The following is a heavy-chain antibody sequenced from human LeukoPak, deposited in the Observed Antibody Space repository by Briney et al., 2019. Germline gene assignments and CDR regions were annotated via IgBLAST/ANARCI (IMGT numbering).Heavy chain of an antibody. CDR2: ISSSSTTI. V-gene: IGHV3-48*04. Sequence: PGGSLRLSCAASGFTFSGYSMNWVRQAPGKGLEWVSYISSSSTTIYYADSVKGRFTISRDDAKNSVYLQMNSLRAEDTAVYHCARGGDYWGQGTLVTVSS. J-gene: IGHJ4*02. CDR3: ARGGDY. CDR1: GFTFSGYS.